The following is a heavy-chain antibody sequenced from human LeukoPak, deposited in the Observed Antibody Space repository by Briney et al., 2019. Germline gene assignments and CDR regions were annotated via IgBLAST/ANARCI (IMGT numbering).Heavy chain of an antibody. Sequence: ESGPALVKPTQTLTLTCIFSGFALRTSGMCVSWIRQPPGKALEWLARIDWDDDKYYSASLKTRLTISKDTSKNQVVLTMTNMDPVDTATYDCARIHRYGPAGYYGMDVWGQGTTVTVSS. J-gene: IGHJ6*02. CDR2: IDWDDDK. V-gene: IGHV2-70*11. CDR1: GFALRTSGMC. D-gene: IGHD4-17*01. CDR3: ARIHRYGPAGYYGMDV.